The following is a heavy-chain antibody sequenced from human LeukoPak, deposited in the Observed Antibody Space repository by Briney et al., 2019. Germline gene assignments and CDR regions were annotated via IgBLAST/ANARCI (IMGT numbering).Heavy chain of an antibody. J-gene: IGHJ4*02. CDR2: ISSSSSYM. Sequence: PGGSLRLSCAASGFTFSSYSMNWVRQAPGKGLEWVSSISSSSSYMYYADSVKGRFTISRDNSKNTLYLQMNSLRAEDTAIYYCARDSGKVGDDGILDYWGQGTLVTDSS. D-gene: IGHD1-26*01. CDR1: GFTFSSYS. V-gene: IGHV3-21*04. CDR3: ARDSGKVGDDGILDY.